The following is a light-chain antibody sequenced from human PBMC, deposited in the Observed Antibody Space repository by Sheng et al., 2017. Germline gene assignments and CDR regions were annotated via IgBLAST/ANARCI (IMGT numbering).Light chain of an antibody. Sequence: MVLTQSPGTLSLSPGERATLSCRASESVSASYLAWYQQKPGQAPRLLIHAASIRATGIPDRFRGSGSGTDFTLTISRLEPEDFAVYYCQQYGGSPETFGQGTKVEIK. CDR2: AAS. V-gene: IGKV3-20*01. CDR1: ESVSASY. J-gene: IGKJ1*01. CDR3: QQYGGSPET.